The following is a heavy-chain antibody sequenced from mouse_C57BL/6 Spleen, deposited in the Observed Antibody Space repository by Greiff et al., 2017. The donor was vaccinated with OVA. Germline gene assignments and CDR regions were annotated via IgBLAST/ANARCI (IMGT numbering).Heavy chain of an antibody. Sequence: ESGPGLVKPSQSLSLTCSVTGYSITSGYFWYWIRPFPGNQLEWMGFISYDGSNNYTSSLKNRITITRDTSKNQFFLKLNSVTTEDTATYDCASPIYGGYYVWFAYWGQGTLVTVSA. CDR2: ISYDGSN. CDR1: GYSITSGYF. V-gene: IGHV3-6*01. J-gene: IGHJ3*01. D-gene: IGHD2-3*01. CDR3: ASPIYGGYYVWFAY.